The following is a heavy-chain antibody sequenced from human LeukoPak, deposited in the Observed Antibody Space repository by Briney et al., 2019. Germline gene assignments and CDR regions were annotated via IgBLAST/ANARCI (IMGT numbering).Heavy chain of an antibody. CDR2: INPNSGGT. Sequence: GASVKVSCKASGYTFTSYYMHWVRQAPGQGLEWMGWINPNSGGTNYAQKFQGRVTMTRDTSISTAYMELSRLRSDDTAVYYCAREVVDYYDSSGPFDIWGQGTMVTVSS. CDR1: GYTFTSYY. V-gene: IGHV1-2*02. CDR3: AREVVDYYDSSGPFDI. D-gene: IGHD3-22*01. J-gene: IGHJ3*02.